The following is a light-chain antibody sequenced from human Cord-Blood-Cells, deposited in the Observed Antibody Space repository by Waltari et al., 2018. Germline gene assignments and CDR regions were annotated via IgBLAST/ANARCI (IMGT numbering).Light chain of an antibody. CDR1: SSDVGGYHY. CDR3: SSYTSSSTVV. Sequence: QSALTLPASVSGSPGPSITISCTGTSSDVGGYHYFSWYQQHPGKAPKLMIYDVSNRPSGVSNRFSGSKSGNTASLTISGLQAEDEADYYCSSYTSSSTVVFGGGTKLTVL. J-gene: IGLJ2*01. CDR2: DVS. V-gene: IGLV2-14*01.